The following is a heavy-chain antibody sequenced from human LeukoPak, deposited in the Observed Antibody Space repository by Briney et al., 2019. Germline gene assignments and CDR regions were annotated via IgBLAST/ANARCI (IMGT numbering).Heavy chain of an antibody. Sequence: QPGGSLRLSCAASGFTFSSYSMNWVRQAPGKGLEWVSCISSSSSTIYYADSVKGRFTISRDNAKNSLYLQMNSLRAEDTAVYYCARTWIQLWSPYFDYWGQGTLVTVSS. CDR2: ISSSSSTI. D-gene: IGHD5-18*01. J-gene: IGHJ4*02. CDR1: GFTFSSYS. V-gene: IGHV3-48*01. CDR3: ARTWIQLWSPYFDY.